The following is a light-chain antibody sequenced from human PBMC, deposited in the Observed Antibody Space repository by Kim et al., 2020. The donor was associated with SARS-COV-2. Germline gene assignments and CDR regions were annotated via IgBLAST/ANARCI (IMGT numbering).Light chain of an antibody. J-gene: IGKJ1*01. Sequence: DIQMTQSPSSLSAPVGDGVTITCRASQGINNYLAWYQHKPGEAPKLLIYAATTLQLGVSSRFSGSGSGTDFTLTISDLQPEDVATYYCQKYNTAPWTFGHGTKVEIK. V-gene: IGKV1-27*01. CDR3: QKYNTAPWT. CDR1: QGINNY. CDR2: AAT.